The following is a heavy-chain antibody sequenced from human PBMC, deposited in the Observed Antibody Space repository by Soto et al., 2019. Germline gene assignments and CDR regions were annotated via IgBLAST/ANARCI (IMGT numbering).Heavy chain of an antibody. Sequence: AGGSLRLSCAASGFTVSSNYMSWVRQAPGKGLEWVSVIYSGGSTYYADSVKGRFTISRDNSKNTLYLQMNSLRAEDTAVYYCARAMVSFFDYWGQGTLVTVSS. CDR2: IYSGGST. J-gene: IGHJ4*02. D-gene: IGHD5-18*01. V-gene: IGHV3-53*01. CDR3: ARAMVSFFDY. CDR1: GFTVSSNY.